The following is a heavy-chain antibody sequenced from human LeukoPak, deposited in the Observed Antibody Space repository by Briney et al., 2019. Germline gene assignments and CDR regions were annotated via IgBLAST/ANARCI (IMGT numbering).Heavy chain of an antibody. CDR1: GGSISSYY. D-gene: IGHD6-13*01. CDR2: IYYSGRT. V-gene: IGHV4-59*01. CDR3: ARDGAAAGTWFDP. J-gene: IGHJ5*02. Sequence: NTSETLSLTCTVSGGSISSYYWSWIRQPPGKGLESIGYIYYSGRTNYNPSLKSRVTISVDTSKNQFSLKLRSVTAADTAVYYCARDGAAAGTWFDPWGQGTLVTVSS.